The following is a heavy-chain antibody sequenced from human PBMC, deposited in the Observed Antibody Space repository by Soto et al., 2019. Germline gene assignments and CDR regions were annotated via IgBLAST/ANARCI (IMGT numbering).Heavy chain of an antibody. Sequence: GGSLRLSCAASGFTFSSYSMNWVRQAPGKGLEWVSSISSSSSYIYYADSVKGRFTISRDNAKNSLYLQMNSLRAEDTAVYYCARERFYDILTGTFDYWGQGTLVTVSS. V-gene: IGHV3-21*01. CDR3: ARERFYDILTGTFDY. CDR2: ISSSSSYI. D-gene: IGHD3-9*01. CDR1: GFTFSSYS. J-gene: IGHJ4*02.